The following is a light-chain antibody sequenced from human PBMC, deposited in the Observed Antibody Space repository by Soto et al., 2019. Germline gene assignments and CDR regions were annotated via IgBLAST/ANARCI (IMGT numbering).Light chain of an antibody. CDR1: SSNIGNNY. V-gene: IGLV1-51*01. CDR2: DNN. Sequence: QSVLTQPPSVSAAPGQKVTVSCSGSSSNIGNNYVSWYQQLPGTAPKVLIYDNNKRPSGIPDRFSGSKSGTSATLGITGLQTGDEADYYCGTWDSRLNVVVFGGGTKLTVL. J-gene: IGLJ2*01. CDR3: GTWDSRLNVVV.